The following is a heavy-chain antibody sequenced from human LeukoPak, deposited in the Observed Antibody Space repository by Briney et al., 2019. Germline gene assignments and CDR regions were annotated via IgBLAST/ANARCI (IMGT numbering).Heavy chain of an antibody. J-gene: IGHJ4*02. CDR1: GYTFTGHY. CDR2: INPNSGGT. CDR3: AREQSRPFEESTFYFDS. V-gene: IGHV1-2*02. Sequence: ASVKVSCKASGYTFTGHYMNWVRQDPGQGLEWMGWINPNSGGTNYAQKFQGRVTMTRDTSISTAYMELSSLRSDDTAVYYCAREQSRPFEESTFYFDSWGQGTLVTVSS. D-gene: IGHD3-10*01.